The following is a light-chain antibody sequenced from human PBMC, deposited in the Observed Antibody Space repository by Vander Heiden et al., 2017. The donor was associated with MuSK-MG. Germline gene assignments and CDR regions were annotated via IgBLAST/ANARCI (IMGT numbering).Light chain of an antibody. Sequence: SYVLTQPPSVSVAPGKTARITCGGNNIGSKSVHWYQQKPGQAPVLVVYDDSDRHSGIPERFSGSNSGNTATLTISRVEAGEEADYYCQVWDSSSDPYVVFGGGTKLTVL. J-gene: IGLJ2*01. CDR3: QVWDSSSDPYVV. CDR2: DDS. CDR1: NIGSKS. V-gene: IGLV3-21*03.